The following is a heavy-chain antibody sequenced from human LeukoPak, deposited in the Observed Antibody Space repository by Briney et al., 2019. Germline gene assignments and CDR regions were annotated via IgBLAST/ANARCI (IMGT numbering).Heavy chain of an antibody. Sequence: SVKVSCKASGGTFSSYAISWVRQAPGQGLEWMGRIIPISGTANYAQKFQGRVTITTDESTSTAYMELSSLRSEDTAVYYCARGRYYGSGSYIYWGQGTLVTVSS. CDR3: ARGRYYGSGSYIY. V-gene: IGHV1-69*05. J-gene: IGHJ4*02. CDR1: GGTFSSYA. D-gene: IGHD3-10*01. CDR2: IIPISGTA.